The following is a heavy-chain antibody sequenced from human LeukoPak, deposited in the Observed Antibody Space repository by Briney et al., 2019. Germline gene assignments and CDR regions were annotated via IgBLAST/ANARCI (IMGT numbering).Heavy chain of an antibody. J-gene: IGHJ4*02. Sequence: GGSLRLSCAASGFTFSSYSMNWVRQAPGKGLEWVSYISSSSSTIYYADSVKGRFTISRDNAKNSLYLQMNSLRAEDTAVYYCAREPYCSSTSCYLPIDYWGQGTLVTVSS. V-gene: IGHV3-48*01. CDR1: GFTFSSYS. CDR3: AREPYCSSTSCYLPIDY. CDR2: ISSSSSTI. D-gene: IGHD2-2*01.